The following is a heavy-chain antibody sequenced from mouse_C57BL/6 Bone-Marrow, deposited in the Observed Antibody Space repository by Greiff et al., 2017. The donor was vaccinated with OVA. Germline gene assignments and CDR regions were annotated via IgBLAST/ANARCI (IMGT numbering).Heavy chain of an antibody. J-gene: IGHJ4*01. CDR2: ISNGGGST. CDR3: ARLDDMDF. CDR1: GFTFSDFY. Sequence: EVKLVESGGGLVQPGGSLKLSCAASGFTFSDFYMYWIRQTPEKRLEWVAYISNGGGSTYYPDTVKGRFTISRDNAKNTLYLQMSRLKSEDTAMYYCARLDDMDFWGQGPTVPVSS. V-gene: IGHV5-12*01.